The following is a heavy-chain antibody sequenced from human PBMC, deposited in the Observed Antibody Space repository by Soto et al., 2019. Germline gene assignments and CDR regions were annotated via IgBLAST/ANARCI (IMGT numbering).Heavy chain of an antibody. Sequence: SETLSLTCRVSDGSMNSDSSYWGWIRQPPGKGLEWIGVINHSGSTYHNLSLKGRVTMSVDASRNQFSLKLTSMTAADTAVYYCTRDNNGLGDYWGQGTLVTVSS. CDR2: INHSGST. CDR1: DGSMNSDSSY. CDR3: TRDNNGLGDY. V-gene: IGHV4-39*02. D-gene: IGHD1-1*01. J-gene: IGHJ4*02.